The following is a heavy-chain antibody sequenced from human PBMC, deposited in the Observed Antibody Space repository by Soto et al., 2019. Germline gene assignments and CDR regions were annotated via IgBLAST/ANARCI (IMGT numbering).Heavy chain of an antibody. CDR1: GGSISSGGYS. CDR2: IYHSGST. D-gene: IGHD5-12*01. J-gene: IGHJ6*02. Sequence: QLQLQESGSGLVKPSQTLSLTCAVSGGSISSGGYSWSWIRQPPGKGLEWIGYIYHSGSTYYNPSLKSRVTISVDRSKNQFSLKLSSVTAADTAVYYCARGDIVATIPPRGYYYYGMDVWGQGTTVTVSS. V-gene: IGHV4-30-2*01. CDR3: ARGDIVATIPPRGYYYYGMDV.